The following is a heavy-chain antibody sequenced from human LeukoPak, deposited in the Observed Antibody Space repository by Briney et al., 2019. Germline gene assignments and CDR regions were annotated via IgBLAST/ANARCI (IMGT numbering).Heavy chain of an antibody. CDR2: IYENGGTT. D-gene: IGHD2-21*01. Sequence: GGSLRLSCVGSGFAFRSHAMSWVRQAPEKGLEFVSGIYENGGTTYYADSVKGRFSISRDNSKNTLYLQMDSLRGEDTAVYYCAKDFRIGYSAHFDYWGQGALVTVSS. J-gene: IGHJ4*02. CDR3: AKDFRIGYSAHFDY. CDR1: GFAFRSHA. V-gene: IGHV3-23*01.